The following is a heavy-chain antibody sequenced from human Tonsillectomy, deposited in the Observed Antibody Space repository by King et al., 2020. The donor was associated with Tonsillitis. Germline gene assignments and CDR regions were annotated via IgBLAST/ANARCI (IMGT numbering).Heavy chain of an antibody. Sequence: VQLVESGGGLVQPGGSLRLSCSASGFTFSSYSMHWVRQAPGKGLEYVSAISGNGGGSYYADSVKGRFTISRDNSKNTLYLQMSSLRPEDTAVYYCVKNSGGYDFVGWRDYFDYWGQGTLVTVSS. CDR2: ISGNGGGS. J-gene: IGHJ4*02. V-gene: IGHV3-64D*06. D-gene: IGHD5-12*01. CDR1: GFTFSSYS. CDR3: VKNSGGYDFVGWRDYFDY.